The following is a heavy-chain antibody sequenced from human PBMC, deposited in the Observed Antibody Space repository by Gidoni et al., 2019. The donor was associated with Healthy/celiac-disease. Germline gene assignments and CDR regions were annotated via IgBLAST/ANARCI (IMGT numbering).Heavy chain of an antibody. D-gene: IGHD3-10*01. Sequence: QVQLVQSGAEVKKPGASVTVSCKASGYTFTSYGISWVRQAPGQGLEWMGWISAYNGNTNYAQKLQGRGTMTTDTSTSTAYRELRSLRSDDTAVYYCARDERDYYGSGSYLVGFRNYYYYGMDVWGQGTTVTVSS. CDR3: ARDERDYYGSGSYLVGFRNYYYYGMDV. CDR2: ISAYNGNT. J-gene: IGHJ6*02. V-gene: IGHV1-18*01. CDR1: GYTFTSYG.